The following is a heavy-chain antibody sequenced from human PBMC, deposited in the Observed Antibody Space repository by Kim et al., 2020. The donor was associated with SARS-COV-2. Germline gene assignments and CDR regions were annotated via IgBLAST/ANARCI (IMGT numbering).Heavy chain of an antibody. V-gene: IGHV3-21*01. CDR1: GFTFSSYS. CDR2: ISSSSSYI. CDR3: ARGVGSGWYRDVGAFDI. D-gene: IGHD6-19*01. Sequence: GGSLRLSCAASGFTFSSYSMNWVRQAPGKGLEWVSSISSSSSYIYYTDSVKGRFTISRDNAKNSLYLQMNSLRAEDTAVYYCARGVGSGWYRDVGAFDIWGQGTMVTVSS. J-gene: IGHJ3*02.